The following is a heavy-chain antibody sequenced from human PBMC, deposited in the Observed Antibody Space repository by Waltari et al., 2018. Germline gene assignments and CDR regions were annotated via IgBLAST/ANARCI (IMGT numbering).Heavy chain of an antibody. CDR3: VRGGVPGAFDF. CDR2: INTDGSRT. D-gene: IGHD3-10*01. CDR1: GFTLSSFW. V-gene: IGHV3-74*01. Sequence: VQLVEAGGGVVQRGGSLSLSCAAPGFTLSSFWMHWVRQAPGKGLVWVSSINTDGSRTTYADSVKGRFTISRDNAENTLCLQMNSLRDEDTALYYCVRGGVPGAFDFWGQGTLVTVAS. J-gene: IGHJ4*02.